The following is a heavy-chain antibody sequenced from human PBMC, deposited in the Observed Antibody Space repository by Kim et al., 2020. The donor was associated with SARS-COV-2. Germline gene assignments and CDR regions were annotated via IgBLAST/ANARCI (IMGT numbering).Heavy chain of an antibody. Sequence: GGSLRLSCAASGFTFSSYAMHWVRQAPGKGLEWVAVIWYDGSNKYYADSVKGRFTISRDNSKNTLYLQMNSLRAEDTAVYYCAKGWGGYSYGLIDYWGQGTLVTVSS. CDR3: AKGWGGYSYGLIDY. V-gene: IGHV3-33*06. D-gene: IGHD5-18*01. CDR2: IWYDGSNK. J-gene: IGHJ4*02. CDR1: GFTFSSYA.